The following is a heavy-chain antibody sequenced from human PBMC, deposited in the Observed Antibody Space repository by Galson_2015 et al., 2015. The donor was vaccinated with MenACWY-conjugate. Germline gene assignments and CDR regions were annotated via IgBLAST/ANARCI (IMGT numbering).Heavy chain of an antibody. CDR2: ICAGGISI. V-gene: IGHV3-74*03. D-gene: IGHD6-19*01. J-gene: IGHJ6*02. CDR3: VRGSSGWRGMDI. Sequence: SLRLPCAASGFAFSNYCMHGVRQAPGKGLECVSRICAGGISIMYGDSVRGRFTISRDDAENTLYLQMDSLRADDTAVYFCVRGSSGWRGMDIWGQGTTVTVSS. CDR1: GFAFSNYC.